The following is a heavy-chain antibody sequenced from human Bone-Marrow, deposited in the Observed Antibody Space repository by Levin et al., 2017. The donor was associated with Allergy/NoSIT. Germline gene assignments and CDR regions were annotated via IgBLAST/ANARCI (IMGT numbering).Heavy chain of an antibody. J-gene: IGHJ3*02. CDR2: IIPILDVV. D-gene: IGHD1-26*01. Sequence: NPGGSLRLSCKTSGDTFSSHTISWVRQAPGQGFEWLGKIIPILDVVDSVQKFKDRVKFTADKSTNTAYMELSSLRPADTAVYYCARDNLVDGYSYPDIWGQGTLVTVSS. CDR3: ARDNLVDGYSYPDI. CDR1: GDTFSSHT. V-gene: IGHV1-69*04.